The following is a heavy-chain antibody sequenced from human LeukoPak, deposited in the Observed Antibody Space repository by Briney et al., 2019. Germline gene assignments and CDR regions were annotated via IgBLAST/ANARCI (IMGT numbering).Heavy chain of an antibody. CDR1: GGSISSYY. V-gene: IGHV4-59*01. D-gene: IGHD3-10*01. Sequence: PSETLSLTCSVSGGSISSYYWSWVRQPPGKGLEWIGYIYYTGSTNYNPSLKSRVTISVDTSKNQFSLKLSSVTAADTAVYYCAKYSSGSYYPARDALDIWGQGTMVTVSS. CDR3: AKYSSGSYYPARDALDI. CDR2: IYYTGST. J-gene: IGHJ3*02.